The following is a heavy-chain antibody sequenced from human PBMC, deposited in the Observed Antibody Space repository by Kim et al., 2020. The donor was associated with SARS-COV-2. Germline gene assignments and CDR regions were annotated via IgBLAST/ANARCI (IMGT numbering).Heavy chain of an antibody. Sequence: GGSLRLSCAASGLTFSSYAMHWVRQAPGKGLEWVAVISYDGSNKYYADSVKGRFTISRDNSKNTLYLQMNSLRAEDTAVYYCARETGSGSHIDYWGQGTLVTVSS. CDR3: ARETGSGSHIDY. D-gene: IGHD3-10*01. J-gene: IGHJ4*02. V-gene: IGHV3-30*04. CDR2: ISYDGSNK. CDR1: GLTFSSYA.